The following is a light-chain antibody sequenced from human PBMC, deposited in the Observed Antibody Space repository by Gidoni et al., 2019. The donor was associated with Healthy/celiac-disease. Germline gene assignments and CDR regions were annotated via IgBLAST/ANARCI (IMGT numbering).Light chain of an antibody. V-gene: IGKV3-15*01. CDR1: QSVSSN. CDR2: GAS. J-gene: IGKJ4*01. Sequence: EIVMTLSPATLSVSPVERATLSCRASQSVSSNLAWYQQKPGQAPRLLINGASTRATGIPARFSGSGSGTEFTLTISSLQAEDVAVYYCQQYNNWPRTFGGGTKVEIK. CDR3: QQYNNWPRT.